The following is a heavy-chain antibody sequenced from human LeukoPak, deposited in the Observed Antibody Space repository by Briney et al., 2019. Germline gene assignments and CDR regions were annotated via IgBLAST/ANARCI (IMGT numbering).Heavy chain of an antibody. V-gene: IGHV1-2*02. CDR1: GYTFTGYY. CDR3: ARPPSGSKAWFDP. CDR2: INHNSGGT. Sequence: ASVKVSCKASGYTFTGYYMHWVRQAPGQGLEWMGWINHNSGGTNYAQKFQGRVTMTRDTSISTAYMELSRLRSDDTAAYYCARPPSGSKAWFDPWGQGTLVTVSS. D-gene: IGHD6-25*01. J-gene: IGHJ5*02.